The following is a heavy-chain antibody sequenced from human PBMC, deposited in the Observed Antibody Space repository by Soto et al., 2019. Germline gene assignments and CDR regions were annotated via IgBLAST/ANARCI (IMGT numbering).Heavy chain of an antibody. V-gene: IGHV3-7*03. CDR1: GFIFRTYW. D-gene: IGHD3-3*01. Sequence: VQLVESGGGLVQPGGSLRLSCEGSGFIFRTYWMSWVRQAPGKGLEWVANIKHDGSERYYVDSVADRFTISRDNARESIYLQMDSLRVEDTAVYYCAREEYYDIWKTYGTRCGMDVWGQGTTVIVSS. CDR2: IKHDGSER. CDR3: AREEYYDIWKTYGTRCGMDV. J-gene: IGHJ6*02.